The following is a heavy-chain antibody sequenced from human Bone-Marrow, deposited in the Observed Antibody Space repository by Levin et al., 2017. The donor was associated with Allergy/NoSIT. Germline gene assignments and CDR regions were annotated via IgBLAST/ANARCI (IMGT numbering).Heavy chain of an antibody. CDR2: ITWSGGVT. CDR1: GFIFDDYG. CDR3: VRQSATVPPSFFDF. D-gene: IGHD4-17*01. Sequence: GESLKISCAASGFIFDDYGMNWVRQTPGKGLQWVSGITWSGGVTGYADSVQGRFTISRDNAKNSLYLQMDSLRAEDTAFYYCVRQSATVPPSFFDFWGQGALVAVSS. V-gene: IGHV3-20*04. J-gene: IGHJ4*02.